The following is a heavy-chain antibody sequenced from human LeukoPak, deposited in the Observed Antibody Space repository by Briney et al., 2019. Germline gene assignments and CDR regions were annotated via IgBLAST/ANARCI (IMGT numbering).Heavy chain of an antibody. CDR3: AKTSSMYYDFWSGYYNPPDY. CDR1: GFTFSSYW. V-gene: IGHV3-74*01. Sequence: GGSLRLSCAASGFTFSSYWMNWVRQAPGKGLVWVSRIASDGSSTTYADSVKGRFSTSRDNSKNTLYLQMNSLRAEDTAVYYCAKTSSMYYDFWSGYYNPPDYWGQGTLVTVSS. D-gene: IGHD3-3*01. J-gene: IGHJ4*02. CDR2: IASDGSST.